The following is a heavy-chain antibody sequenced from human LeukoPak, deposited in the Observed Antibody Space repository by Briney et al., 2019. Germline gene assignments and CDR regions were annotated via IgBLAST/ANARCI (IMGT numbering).Heavy chain of an antibody. J-gene: IGHJ5*02. V-gene: IGHV4-59*03. CDR3: VGIERSLEGDWFDP. CDR2: IYHTGST. CDR1: GGSMSNYY. D-gene: IGHD3-3*01. Sequence: SETLSLTCTVSGGSMSNYYWHWIRQPLGEGLEWIGYIYHTGSTYYNSSLKSRVTILVDTSKNQFSLKLTSVTAADTAVYYCVGIERSLEGDWFDPWGQGTLVIVSS.